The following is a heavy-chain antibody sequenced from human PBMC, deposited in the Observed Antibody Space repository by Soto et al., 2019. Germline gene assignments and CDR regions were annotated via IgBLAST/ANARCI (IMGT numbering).Heavy chain of an antibody. Sequence: GGSLRLSCAASGFTFSSYAMSWVRQAPGKGLEWVSAISGSGGSTYYADSVKGRFTISRDNSKNTLYLQMNSLRAEDTAVYYCAKDPEDGLFVPTGMDVWGQGTTVTVSS. CDR1: GFTFSSYA. D-gene: IGHD1-26*01. J-gene: IGHJ6*02. V-gene: IGHV3-23*01. CDR3: AKDPEDGLFVPTGMDV. CDR2: ISGSGGST.